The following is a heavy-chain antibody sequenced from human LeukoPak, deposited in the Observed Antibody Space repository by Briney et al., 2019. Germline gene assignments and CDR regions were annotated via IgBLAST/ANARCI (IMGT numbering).Heavy chain of an antibody. J-gene: IGHJ4*02. V-gene: IGHV3-53*01. D-gene: IGHD6-13*01. CDR1: GFTLSHNY. CDR3: ARDQGWQQLPHD. Sequence: PGGSLRLSCPASGFTLSHNYMSWVRQAAAKGLEGVSVIYRGGSTYYADPVKGQFTIPRDNSNNTLYLQMNTLRAEGTTVYYCARDQGWQQLPHDWGQGTLVTVSS. CDR2: IYRGGST.